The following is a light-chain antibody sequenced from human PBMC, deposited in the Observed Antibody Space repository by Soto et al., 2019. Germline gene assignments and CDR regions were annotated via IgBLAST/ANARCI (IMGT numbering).Light chain of an antibody. CDR2: FAS. V-gene: IGKV3-15*01. CDR3: QQYSKWPLT. J-gene: IGKJ4*01. CDR1: QSVNNN. Sequence: EIVMTQSPATLSVSSGERATLSCRASQSVNNNLAWYQQKPGQAPRLLIYFASTRATGIPARFSGSGSGTEFSLTISSLQSEDFAVYYCQQYSKWPLTFGGGTKVETK.